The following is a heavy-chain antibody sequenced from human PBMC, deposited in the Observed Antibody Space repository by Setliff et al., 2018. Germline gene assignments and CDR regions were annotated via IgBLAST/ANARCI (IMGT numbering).Heavy chain of an antibody. D-gene: IGHD1-26*01. Sequence: GGSLRLSCAASGFTFSSNAMHWVRQAPGRGLEWVAFISYDGSNKSYGDSVKGRFTISRDNSKNTLYLQMDRLRTEDTAVYYCARGQQWELLPPYFDYWGRGTLVTVSS. CDR2: ISYDGSNK. V-gene: IGHV3-30*04. CDR1: GFTFSSNA. J-gene: IGHJ4*02. CDR3: ARGQQWELLPPYFDY.